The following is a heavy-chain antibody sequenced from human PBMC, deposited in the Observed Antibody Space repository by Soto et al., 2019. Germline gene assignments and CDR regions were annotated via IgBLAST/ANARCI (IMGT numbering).Heavy chain of an antibody. J-gene: IGHJ4*02. Sequence: SETLSLTCVVSDKSISKDIWWNWVRQPPGQGLEWIGEVHHTKGALYNPALRSRVTVSADLFNSKIFLYLQMNSLGAEDTAVYYCTRHSGSDQAGRNFDSWGQGTLVTVSS. V-gene: IGHV4-4*02. CDR3: TRHSGSDQAGRNFDS. CDR2: VHHTKGA. CDR1: DKSISKDIW. D-gene: IGHD1-26*01.